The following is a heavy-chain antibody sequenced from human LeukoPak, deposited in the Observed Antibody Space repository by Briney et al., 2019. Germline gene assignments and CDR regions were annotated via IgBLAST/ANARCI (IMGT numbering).Heavy chain of an antibody. Sequence: PSETLSLTCTVSGGSISSGSYYWSWIRQPAGKGLEWIGRIYTSGSTNYNPSLKSRVTISVDTSKNQFSLKLSSVTAADTAVYYCARGRGSGSYYRDDAFDIWGQGTMVTVSS. CDR1: GGSISSGSYY. D-gene: IGHD3-10*01. CDR2: IYTSGST. J-gene: IGHJ3*02. V-gene: IGHV4-61*02. CDR3: ARGRGSGSYYRDDAFDI.